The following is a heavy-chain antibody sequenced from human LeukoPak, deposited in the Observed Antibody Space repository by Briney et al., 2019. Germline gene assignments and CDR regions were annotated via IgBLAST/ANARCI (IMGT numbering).Heavy chain of an antibody. J-gene: IGHJ5*02. V-gene: IGHV4-59*01. CDR2: IYYSGST. Sequence: SETLSLTCTVSGGSISSYYWSWIRQPPGKGLEWVGYIYYSGSTNYNPSLKSRVTISVDTSKNQFPLKLSPVTAADTAVYYCARGQWIFGVVHTPKPQYNWFDPWGQGTLVTVSS. CDR1: GGSISSYY. CDR3: ARGQWIFGVVHTPKPQYNWFDP. D-gene: IGHD3-3*01.